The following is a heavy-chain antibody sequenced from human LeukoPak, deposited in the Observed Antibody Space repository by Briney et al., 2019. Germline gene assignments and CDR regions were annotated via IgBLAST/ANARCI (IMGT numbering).Heavy chain of an antibody. J-gene: IGHJ4*02. CDR1: GFTFSSYS. CDR2: IISSSSTI. CDR3: ARDLRYCSSTSCSYFDY. Sequence: GGSLRLSCAASGFTFSSYSMNWVRQAPGKGLEWVSYIISSSSTIYYADSVKGRFTISRDNAKNSLYLQMNSLRAEDTAVYYCARDLRYCSSTSCSYFDYWGQGTLVTVSS. D-gene: IGHD2-2*01. V-gene: IGHV3-48*01.